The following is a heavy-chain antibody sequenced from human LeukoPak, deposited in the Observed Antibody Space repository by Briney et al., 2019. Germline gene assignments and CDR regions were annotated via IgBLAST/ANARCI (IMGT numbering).Heavy chain of an antibody. D-gene: IGHD3-9*01. CDR3: VKGFDTSTSGRWFDP. J-gene: IGHJ5*02. Sequence: PGGSLRLSCAASGFTFSSYSMNWVRQAPGKGLEWVSSISSSSSYTYYADSVKGRFTISRDNSKNTLHLQMNSLRAEDTALYYCVKGFDTSTSGRWFDPWGQGTLVTVSS. CDR1: GFTFSSYS. CDR2: ISSSSSYT. V-gene: IGHV3-21*04.